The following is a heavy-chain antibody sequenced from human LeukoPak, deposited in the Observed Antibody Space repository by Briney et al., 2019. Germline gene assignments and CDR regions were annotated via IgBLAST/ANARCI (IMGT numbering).Heavy chain of an antibody. CDR3: ASLLGNYGGNPWGDDYYYMDV. D-gene: IGHD4-23*01. V-gene: IGHV4-39*01. CDR2: IHSSGST. CDR1: AGSITSSGYY. J-gene: IGHJ6*03. Sequence: PSETLSPTCTVSAGSITSSGYYWGWVRQSPGKGLEWVGSIHSSGSTYYSPSLKSRVSISVDTSENQFSLKLSSVTAADTAVYYCASLLGNYGGNPWGDDYYYMDVWGKGTTVTVSS.